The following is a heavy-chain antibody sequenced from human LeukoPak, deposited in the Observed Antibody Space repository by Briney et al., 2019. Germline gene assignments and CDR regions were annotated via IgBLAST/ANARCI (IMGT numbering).Heavy chain of an antibody. CDR1: GYTLTELS. D-gene: IGHD1-26*01. Sequence: ASVKVSCKVSGYTLTELSMHWVRQAPGKGLEWMGGFDPEDGETIYAQKFRGRVTMTEDTSTDTAYMELSSLRSEDTAVYYCATVFGWELKYNWFDPWGQGTLVTVSS. V-gene: IGHV1-24*01. CDR3: ATVFGWELKYNWFDP. CDR2: FDPEDGET. J-gene: IGHJ5*02.